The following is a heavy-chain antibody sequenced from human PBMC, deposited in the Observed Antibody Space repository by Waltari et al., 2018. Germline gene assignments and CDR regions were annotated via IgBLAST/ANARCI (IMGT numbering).Heavy chain of an antibody. CDR1: GGSISSGSYY. J-gene: IGHJ4*02. D-gene: IGHD3-10*01. CDR2: IYTSGST. V-gene: IGHV4-61*09. Sequence: QVQLQESGPGLVKPSQTLSLTCTVSGGSISSGSYYWSWIRQPAGKGLEWIGYIYTSGSTNYNPSLESRVTISVDTSKNQFSLKLSSVTAADTAVYYCARGGYYGSGNPYYFDYWGQGTLVTVSS. CDR3: ARGGYYGSGNPYYFDY.